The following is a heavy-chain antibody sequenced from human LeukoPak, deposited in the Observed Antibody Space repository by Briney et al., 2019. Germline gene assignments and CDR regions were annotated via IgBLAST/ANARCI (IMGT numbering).Heavy chain of an antibody. CDR1: GFTFSSYS. D-gene: IGHD6-19*01. V-gene: IGHV3-21*01. J-gene: IGHJ4*02. CDR2: ISSSRSSI. Sequence: GGSLRLSCAASGFTFSSYSMNWVRQAPGKGLEWVSSISSSRSSIYYADSVKGRFTISRDNAKNSLYLQMNSLRAEDTAVYYCARVRSSGWLVDYWGQGTLVTVSS. CDR3: ARVRSSGWLVDY.